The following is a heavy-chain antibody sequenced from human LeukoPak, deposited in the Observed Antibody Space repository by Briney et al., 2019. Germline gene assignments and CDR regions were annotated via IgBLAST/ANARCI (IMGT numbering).Heavy chain of an antibody. J-gene: IGHJ4*02. CDR2: IWYDGSNK. D-gene: IGHD3-10*01. CDR1: GFTFSSYG. CDR3: ARGPITMVRGAFDY. Sequence: GGSLRLSCAASGFTFSSYGMHWVRQAPGKGLEWVAVIWYDGSNKYYADSVKGRFTISRDNSKNTLYLQMNSLRAEDTAVYYCARGPITMVRGAFDYWGQGTLVTVSS. V-gene: IGHV3-33*01.